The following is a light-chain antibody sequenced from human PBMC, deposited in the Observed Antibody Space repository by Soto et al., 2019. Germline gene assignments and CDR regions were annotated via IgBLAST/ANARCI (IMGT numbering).Light chain of an antibody. J-gene: IGLJ3*02. V-gene: IGLV2-11*01. CDR2: DVN. CDR3: CSYAGSYTWV. Sequence: QSALTKPRSVSGSPGQSVTLSCTGTSSDVGGYNYVSWYQQHPGKAPKLMIDDVNKRPSGVPDRFSGSRSGNTASLTISGLQAEDEADYYCCSYAGSYTWVFGGGTKLTVL. CDR1: SSDVGGYNY.